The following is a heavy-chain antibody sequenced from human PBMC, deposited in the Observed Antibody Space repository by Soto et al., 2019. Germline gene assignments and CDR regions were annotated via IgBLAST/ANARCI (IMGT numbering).Heavy chain of an antibody. CDR1: GGSFSAYS. CDR2: INRSGST. J-gene: IGHJ3*02. Sequence: PSETLSLTCGVSGGSFSAYSWTWIRQPPGKGLEWIGEINRSGSTNYNPSLKSRVTISVDTSKKHLSLKLSYVTAADTAVYYCARPPYDFAFDIWGQGTMVTVSS. CDR3: ARPPYDFAFDI. D-gene: IGHD5-12*01. V-gene: IGHV4-34*01.